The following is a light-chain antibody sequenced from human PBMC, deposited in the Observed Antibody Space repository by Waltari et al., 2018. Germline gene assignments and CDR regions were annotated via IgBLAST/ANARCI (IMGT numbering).Light chain of an antibody. Sequence: DVVMTQSPLSLPVTLGQPASISCRSSQSLVHSDGNAYLTCFQQRPGLSPRRLIYKVSNRDSGVPDRFSGSGSGTDFTLKISRVEAEDVGVYYCMQNTHWPFTFGPGTQVDFK. CDR2: KVS. CDR3: MQNTHWPFT. V-gene: IGKV2-30*02. CDR1: QSLVHSDGNAY. J-gene: IGKJ3*01.